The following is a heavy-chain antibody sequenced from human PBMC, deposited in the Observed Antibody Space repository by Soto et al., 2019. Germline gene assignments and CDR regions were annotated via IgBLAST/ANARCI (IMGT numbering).Heavy chain of an antibody. D-gene: IGHD4-17*01. J-gene: IGHJ4*02. V-gene: IGHV3-33*01. CDR3: ARDPRKTSVTTSFDY. CDR1: GFTFSSYG. CDR2: IWYDGSNK. Sequence: QVQLVESGGGVVQPGRSLSRSCVASGFTFSSYGMHWVRQAPGKGLEWAAVIWYDGSNKYYADSVKGRFTISRDNSKNTLYMHMNGLRAEDTAVYYCARDPRKTSVTTSFDYWGQGTLVTFSS.